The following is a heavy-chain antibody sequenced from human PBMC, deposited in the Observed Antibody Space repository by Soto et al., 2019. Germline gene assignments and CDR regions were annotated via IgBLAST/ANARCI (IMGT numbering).Heavy chain of an antibody. CDR1: GGSFSGYY. Sequence: SETLSLTCAVYGGSFSGYYWSWIRQPPGKGLEWIGEINHSGSTNYNPSLKSRVTISVDTSKNQFSLKLSSVTAADTAVYYCARDHRIAVAGTLEDAFDIWGQGTMVTVSS. J-gene: IGHJ3*02. D-gene: IGHD6-19*01. CDR3: ARDHRIAVAGTLEDAFDI. V-gene: IGHV4-34*01. CDR2: INHSGST.